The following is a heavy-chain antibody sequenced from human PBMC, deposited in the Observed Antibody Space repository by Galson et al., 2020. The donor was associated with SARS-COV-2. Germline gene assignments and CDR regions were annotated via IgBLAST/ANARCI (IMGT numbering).Heavy chain of an antibody. Sequence: ETSETLSLTCTVSGGSISCGDYYWSWIRQPPGKGLEWIGYIYYSGSTYYNPSLKSRVTISVDTSKNQFSLKLSSVTAADTAVYYCAREKRYDFWSGYSLAGGMDVWGQGTTVTVSS. CDR2: IYYSGST. V-gene: IGHV4-30-4*01. D-gene: IGHD3-3*01. CDR3: AREKRYDFWSGYSLAGGMDV. CDR1: GGSISCGDYY. J-gene: IGHJ6*02.